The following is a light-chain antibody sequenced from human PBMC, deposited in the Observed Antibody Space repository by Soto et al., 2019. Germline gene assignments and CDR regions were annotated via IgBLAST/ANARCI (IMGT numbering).Light chain of an antibody. Sequence: DIQMTQSPSSLSASVGDSVTITCRASQNSNIYLSWYQQKPGKAPKLLINVASTLQGGVPSRFSGSGSGTEFTLAISSLQPEDSATYYCQQSFSTPQTFGGGTRVEIK. CDR3: QQSFSTPQT. CDR2: VAS. V-gene: IGKV1-39*01. CDR1: QNSNIY. J-gene: IGKJ4*01.